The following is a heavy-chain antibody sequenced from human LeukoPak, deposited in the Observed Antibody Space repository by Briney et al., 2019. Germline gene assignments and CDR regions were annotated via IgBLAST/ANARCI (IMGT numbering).Heavy chain of an antibody. CDR2: INPRSGST. Sequence: ASVKVSCKASGYTFINYFIHWVRQAPGQGLEWMGVINPRSGSTTYAQKFQGRVTMTRDTSTSTVYVELSSLRSEDTAVHYCAREGDAYKNFDYWGQGALVTVSS. J-gene: IGHJ4*02. CDR3: AREGDAYKNFDY. CDR1: GYTFINYF. V-gene: IGHV1-46*01. D-gene: IGHD5-24*01.